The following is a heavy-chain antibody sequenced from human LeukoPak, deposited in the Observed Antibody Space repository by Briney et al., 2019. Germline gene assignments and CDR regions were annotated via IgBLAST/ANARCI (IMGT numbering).Heavy chain of an antibody. D-gene: IGHD4-23*01. CDR1: GFTFSSYG. J-gene: IGHJ6*02. CDR3: AKVLYGGYGMDV. CDR2: ISYDGSNK. V-gene: IGHV3-30*18. Sequence: QPRGSLRLSCAASGFTFSSYGMFWVRQAPGKGLEWVAGISYDGSNKYYADSVKGRFTISRDNSKNTLYLQMNSLRAEDTAVYYCAKVLYGGYGMDVWGQGTTVTVSS.